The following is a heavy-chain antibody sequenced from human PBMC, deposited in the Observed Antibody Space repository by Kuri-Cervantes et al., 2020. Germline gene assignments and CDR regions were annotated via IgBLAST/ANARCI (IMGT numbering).Heavy chain of an antibody. CDR3: AKAPAHTISNGDY. V-gene: IGHV3-53*01. Sequence: GGPLRLSCAASGFTVSSNYMSWVRQAPGKGLEWVSLIYSGGPTYYADSVRGRFTFSRDNSKNTMYLQMDSLRAEDTAVYYCAKAPAHTISNGDYWGQGTLVTVSS. J-gene: IGHJ4*02. CDR1: GFTVSSNY. D-gene: IGHD3-10*01. CDR2: IYSGGPT.